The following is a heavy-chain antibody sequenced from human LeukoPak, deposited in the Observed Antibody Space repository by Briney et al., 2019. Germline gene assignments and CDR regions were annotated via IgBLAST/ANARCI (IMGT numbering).Heavy chain of an antibody. D-gene: IGHD6-19*01. CDR1: GFTFSSYS. V-gene: IGHV3-48*01. CDR3: ARGLAVAVPDY. Sequence: GGSLRLSCAASGFTFSSYSMNWVRQAPGKGLEWVSYISSSSSTIYYAGSVKGRFTISRDNAKTSLYLQMNSLRAEDTAVYYCARGLAVAVPDYWGQGTLVTVSS. J-gene: IGHJ4*02. CDR2: ISSSSSTI.